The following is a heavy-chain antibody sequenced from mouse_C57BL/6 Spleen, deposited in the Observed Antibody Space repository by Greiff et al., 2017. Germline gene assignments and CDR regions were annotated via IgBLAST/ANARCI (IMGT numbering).Heavy chain of an antibody. CDR3: ARGVYYDYGGPMDY. CDR1: GYTFTDYY. CDR2: IYPGSGNT. Sequence: QVQLQQSGAELVRPGASVKLSCKASGYTFTDYYINWVKQRPGQGLEWIARIYPGSGNTYYNEKFKGKATLTAEKSSSTAYMQLSSLTSEDSAVYFCARGVYYDYGGPMDYWVKEPQAPSPQ. V-gene: IGHV1-76*01. D-gene: IGHD2-4*01. J-gene: IGHJ4*01.